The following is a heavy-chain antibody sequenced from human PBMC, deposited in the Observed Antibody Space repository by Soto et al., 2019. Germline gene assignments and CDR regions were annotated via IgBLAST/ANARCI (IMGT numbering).Heavy chain of an antibody. J-gene: IGHJ4*02. Sequence: ASLKVSCKASGYTFTSYGISWVRQAPGQGLEWMGWISAYNGNTNYAQKLQGRVTMTTDTSTSTAYMELRSLRSDDTAVYYCARDCSGGSCYSTYFDYWGQGTLVTVSS. V-gene: IGHV1-18*01. D-gene: IGHD2-15*01. CDR1: GYTFTSYG. CDR2: ISAYNGNT. CDR3: ARDCSGGSCYSTYFDY.